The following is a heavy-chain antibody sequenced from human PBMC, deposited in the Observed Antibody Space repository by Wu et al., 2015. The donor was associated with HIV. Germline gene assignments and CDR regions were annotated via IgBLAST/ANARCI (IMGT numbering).Heavy chain of an antibody. V-gene: IGHV1-69*13. D-gene: IGHD3-10*01. Sequence: QVQLVQSGAEVKKPGSSVKVSCKASGGTFSSYAISWVRQAPGQGLEWMGRIIPIFGTANYAQKFQGRVTITADESTSTAYMELSSLRSEDTAVYYCATSIWFGALVYYYGMDVWGQGDHGSPSP. CDR1: GGTFSSYA. CDR2: IIPIFGTA. J-gene: IGHJ6*02. CDR3: ATSIWFGALVYYYGMDV.